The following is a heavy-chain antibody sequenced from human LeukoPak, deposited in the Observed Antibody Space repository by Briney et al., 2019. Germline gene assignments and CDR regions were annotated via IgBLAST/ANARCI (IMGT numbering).Heavy chain of an antibody. D-gene: IGHD4-17*01. CDR3: AADVPDNGAQIDY. J-gene: IGHJ4*02. Sequence: GGSLRLSCAASGFTFNTAWMSWVRRAPGKGLEWVARVRSGGTTDYGATAKGRFGISRDDSTNTVTLQMNSLTIEDTAVFYCAADVPDNGAQIDYWGQGTRVTVSS. CDR1: GFTFNTAW. V-gene: IGHV3-15*01. CDR2: VRSGGTT.